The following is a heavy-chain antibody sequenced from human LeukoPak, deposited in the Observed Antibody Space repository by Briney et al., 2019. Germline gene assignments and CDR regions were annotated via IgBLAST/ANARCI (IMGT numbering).Heavy chain of an antibody. V-gene: IGHV4-39*02. CDR2: IYYNGNT. D-gene: IGHD5-12*01. CDR3: ARVYSGYDYPFDF. Sequence: KPSETLSLTCTVSGGSVSSSSYYWGWIRQPPGKGLEWIGNIYYNGNTYYDPSLKSRVTISVDTSKNHFSLKLTSVTAADTAVYYCARVYSGYDYPFDFWGQGTLVTVSS. J-gene: IGHJ4*02. CDR1: GGSVSSSSYY.